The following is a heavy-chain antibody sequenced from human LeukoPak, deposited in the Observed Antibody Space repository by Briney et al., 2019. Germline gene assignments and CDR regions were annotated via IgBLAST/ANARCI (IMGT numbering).Heavy chain of an antibody. CDR3: ARAPRGQYGPHAFDI. CDR1: GGSISSYY. J-gene: IGHJ3*02. D-gene: IGHD3-10*01. CDR2: IYYSGST. Sequence: SETLSLTCTVSGGSISSYYWSWIRQPPGKGLEWIGYIYYSGSTNYNPSLKSRVTISVDTSKNQFSLKLSSVTAADTAVYYCARAPRGQYGPHAFDIWGQGTMVTVSS. V-gene: IGHV4-59*13.